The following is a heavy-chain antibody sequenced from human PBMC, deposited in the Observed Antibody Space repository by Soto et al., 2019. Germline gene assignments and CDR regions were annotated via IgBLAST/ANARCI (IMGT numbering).Heavy chain of an antibody. D-gene: IGHD1-26*01. CDR1: GYTFANYG. CDR3: ARERRWEPLLY. CDR2: ISGYNINT. V-gene: IGHV1-18*01. Sequence: QARLVQSGPEVKKPGASVRVSCKASGYTFANYGITWVRQTSGQGLEWLGWISGYNINTHYAQKFEDRVTLTTDKSTSTVYMELRSLKSDDTAIYFCARERRWEPLLYWGQGTLVTVSP. J-gene: IGHJ4*02.